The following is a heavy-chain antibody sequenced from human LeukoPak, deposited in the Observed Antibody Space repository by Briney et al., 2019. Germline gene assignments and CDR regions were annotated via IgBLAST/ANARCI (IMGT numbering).Heavy chain of an antibody. CDR3: ARDYSSGLNWFDP. Sequence: SETLSLTCIVSGGSISSYYWSWIRQPAGKGLEWIGRISTSGSTNYSPSPKSRVTMSVDTSRNQFSLKLSSVTAADTAVYYCARDYSSGLNWFDPWGQGTLVTVSS. CDR2: ISTSGST. V-gene: IGHV4-4*07. J-gene: IGHJ5*02. D-gene: IGHD6-19*01. CDR1: GGSISSYY.